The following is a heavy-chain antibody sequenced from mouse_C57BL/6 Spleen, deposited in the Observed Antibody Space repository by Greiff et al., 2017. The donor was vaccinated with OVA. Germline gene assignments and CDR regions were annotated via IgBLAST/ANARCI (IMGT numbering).Heavy chain of an antibody. Sequence: QVQLQQPGAELVKPGASVKMSCKASGYTFTSYWITWVKQRPGQGLEWIGDIYPGSGSTNYNEKFKSKATLTVDTSSSTAYMQLSSLTSEASAVFDGERGGNDYEDYAMDYWGQGTSVTVSA. V-gene: IGHV1-55*01. CDR1: GYTFTSYW. CDR3: ERGGNDYEDYAMDY. J-gene: IGHJ4*01. D-gene: IGHD2-4*01. CDR2: IYPGSGST.